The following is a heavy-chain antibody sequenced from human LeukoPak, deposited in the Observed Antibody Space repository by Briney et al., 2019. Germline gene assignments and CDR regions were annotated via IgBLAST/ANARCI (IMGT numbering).Heavy chain of an antibody. CDR2: IIPIFGTA. CDR3: ASGVVVRGVISYYGTDV. J-gene: IGHJ6*04. Sequence: SVKVSCKASGGTFSSYAISWVRQAPGQGLEWMGGIIPIFGTANYAQKFQGRVTITADKSTSTAYMELSSLRSEDTAVYYCASGVVVRGVISYYGTDVWGKGTTVTVSS. D-gene: IGHD3-10*01. V-gene: IGHV1-69*06. CDR1: GGTFSSYA.